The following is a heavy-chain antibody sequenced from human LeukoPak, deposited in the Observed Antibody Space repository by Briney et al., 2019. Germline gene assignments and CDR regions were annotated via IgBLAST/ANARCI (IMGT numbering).Heavy chain of an antibody. CDR3: AKGWFGDVYYYGIDV. V-gene: IGHV3-9*01. CDR2: ISVNSGSI. J-gene: IGHJ6*02. Sequence: PGGSLRLSCAASGFTYGDFGMHWVRQTPGKGLEGVSSISVNSGSIGYADSVKGRFTISRDNAKKTLYLQMNELSDEDTDLYYCAKGWFGDVYYYGIDVWGQGTTVTVSS. CDR1: GFTYGDFG. D-gene: IGHD3-10*01.